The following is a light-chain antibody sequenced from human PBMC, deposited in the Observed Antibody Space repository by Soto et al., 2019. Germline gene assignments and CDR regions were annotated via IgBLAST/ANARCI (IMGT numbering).Light chain of an antibody. CDR1: RSNIGSNY. Sequence: QSVVTQPPSASGTPGQRVTISCSGSRSNIGSNYVYWYQQFPGTAPKLLIYRNKERPSGVPDRFAGSKSGTSASLAISGLRFEDEADYYCAAWDDSLSGVVFGGGTKVTVL. CDR2: RNK. V-gene: IGLV1-47*01. J-gene: IGLJ2*01. CDR3: AAWDDSLSGVV.